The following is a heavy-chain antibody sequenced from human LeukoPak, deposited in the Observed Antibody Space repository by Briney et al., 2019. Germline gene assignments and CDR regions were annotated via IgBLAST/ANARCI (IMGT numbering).Heavy chain of an antibody. Sequence: PGGSLRLSCAASGFSFSSYSMNWVRQPPGKGLEWIGSIYYSGSTYYNPSLKSRVTISVDTSKNQFSLKLSSVTAADTAVYYCAAKTGGHVHYFDYWGQGTLVTVSS. D-gene: IGHD5-12*01. CDR2: IYYSGST. V-gene: IGHV4-39*01. J-gene: IGHJ4*02. CDR3: AAKTGGHVHYFDY. CDR1: GFSFSSYS.